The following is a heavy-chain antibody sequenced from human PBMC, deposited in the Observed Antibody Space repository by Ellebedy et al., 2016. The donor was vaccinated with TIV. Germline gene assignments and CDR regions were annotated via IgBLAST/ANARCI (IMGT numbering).Heavy chain of an antibody. Sequence: GESLKISXAASGFTFSSYAMSWVRRAPGKGLEWVSEISGSGGNTYHADSVKGRFAISRDNSKNMIYLQMNNLRAEDTAIYYCAKGKSVVPAASDYWGQGTLVTVSS. D-gene: IGHD2-2*01. J-gene: IGHJ4*02. V-gene: IGHV3-23*01. CDR3: AKGKSVVPAASDY. CDR2: ISGSGGNT. CDR1: GFTFSSYA.